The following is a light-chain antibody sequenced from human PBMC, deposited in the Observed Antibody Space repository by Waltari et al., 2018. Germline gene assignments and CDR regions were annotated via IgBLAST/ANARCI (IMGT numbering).Light chain of an antibody. CDR1: TPNIGNNY. CDR3: GTWDSSLGVGV. J-gene: IGLJ3*02. V-gene: IGLV1-51*01. CDR2: EDY. Sequence: QSVLTQPPSVSAAPGQKVSISCSGSTPNIGNNYVSWYQQFPGTAPKLLIYEDYRRPSGIPDRFSGFKSGASATLDITGLQTGDEADYYCGTWDSSLGVGVLGGGTRVTVL.